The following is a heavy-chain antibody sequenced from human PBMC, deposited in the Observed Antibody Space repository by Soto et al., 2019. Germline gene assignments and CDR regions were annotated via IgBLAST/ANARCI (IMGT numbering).Heavy chain of an antibody. CDR2: ISSSSSYI. D-gene: IGHD2-2*01. CDR1: GFTFSSYS. V-gene: IGHV3-21*01. CDR3: ARADCSSTSCDYYVMDV. Sequence: PGGALRLFCAASGFTFSSYSMNWVRQAPGKGLEWVSSISSSSSYIYYADSVKGRFTISRDNAKNSLYLQMNSLRAEDTAVYYCARADCSSTSCDYYVMDVWAQGTTVPVS. J-gene: IGHJ6*02.